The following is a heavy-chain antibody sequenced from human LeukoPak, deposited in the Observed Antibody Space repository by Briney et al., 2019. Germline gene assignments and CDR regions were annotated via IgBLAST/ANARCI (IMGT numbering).Heavy chain of an antibody. V-gene: IGHV4-30-2*01. CDR3: AREYMGFDY. Sequence: PSQTLSLTYAVSGGSINSAAYSWSWIRQPPGRGLEWIGYIDHSGSAYYSPSLKSRVTMSVDRSKNQFSLNLSSVTAADTAVYYCAREYMGFDYWGQGILVTVSS. CDR1: GGSINSAAYS. CDR2: IDHSGSA. D-gene: IGHD5-18*01. J-gene: IGHJ4*02.